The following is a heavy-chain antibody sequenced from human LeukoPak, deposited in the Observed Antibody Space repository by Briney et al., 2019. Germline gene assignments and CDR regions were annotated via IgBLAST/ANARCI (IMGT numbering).Heavy chain of an antibody. CDR1: GGSISSGGYS. V-gene: IGHV4-30-2*01. CDR3: ARGGYSYGYPSAFDI. CDR2: IYHSGST. D-gene: IGHD5-18*01. J-gene: IGHJ3*02. Sequence: SETLSLTCAVSGGSISSGGYSWSWIRQPPGKGLEWIGYIYHSGSTYCNPSLKSRVTISVDRSKNQFSLKLSSVTAADTAVYYCARGGYSYGYPSAFDIWGQGTMVTVSS.